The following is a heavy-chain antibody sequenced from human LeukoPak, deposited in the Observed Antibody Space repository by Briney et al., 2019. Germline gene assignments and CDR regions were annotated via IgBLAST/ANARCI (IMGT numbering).Heavy chain of an antibody. CDR2: IIPIFGTA. V-gene: IGHV1-69*13. D-gene: IGHD7-27*01. Sequence: GASVKVSCKASGGTFSSYAISWVRQAPGQGLEWMGGIIPIFGTANYAQKFQGRVTITADESTSTAYMELSSLRSEDTAVYYCARGNWVTHYYYYYMDVWGKGTTVTVSS. CDR1: GGTFSSYA. CDR3: ARGNWVTHYYYYYMDV. J-gene: IGHJ6*03.